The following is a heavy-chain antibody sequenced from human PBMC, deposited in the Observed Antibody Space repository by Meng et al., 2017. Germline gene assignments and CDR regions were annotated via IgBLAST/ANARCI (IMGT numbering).Heavy chain of an antibody. J-gene: IGHJ4*02. Sequence: EEQLVGTGGGLIPPGGSLRLSCAASGFTVWSNYMCWVRQAPGKGLEWVSVIYSGSSTYYADSVKGRFTISRNNSKNTLYLQMNSLRAEDTAVYYCARGGSYYSYWGQETLVTVSS. CDR2: IYSGSST. V-gene: IGHV3-53*02. CDR3: ARGGSYYSY. D-gene: IGHD1-26*01. CDR1: GFTVWSNY.